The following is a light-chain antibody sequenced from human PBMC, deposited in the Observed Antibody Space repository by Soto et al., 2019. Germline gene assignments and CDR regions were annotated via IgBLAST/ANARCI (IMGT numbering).Light chain of an antibody. CDR3: HSYDSSMSGSGV. J-gene: IGLJ2*01. CDR1: SSNIGAGYD. CDR2: GNN. Sequence: QLVLTQPPSMSGAPGQRVTISCTGSSSNIGAGYDVHWYQQLPGTAPKLLIYGNNNRPSGVPDRFSGSKSGTSASLAISGLQAEDEADYYCHSYDSSMSGSGVFGGGTKLTVL. V-gene: IGLV1-40*01.